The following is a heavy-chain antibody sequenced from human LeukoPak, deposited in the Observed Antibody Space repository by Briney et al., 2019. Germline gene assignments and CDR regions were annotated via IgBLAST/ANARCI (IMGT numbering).Heavy chain of an antibody. CDR1: GYTFTSYD. CDR2: MNPNSGNA. CDR3: ARVSAFGGVIVLVRDAFDI. J-gene: IGHJ3*02. D-gene: IGHD3-16*02. Sequence: ASVTVSRKSSGYTFTSYDINWVRQATAQGLEWMGWMNPNSGNAGYAQKFQGRVTMTRNTSISTAYMELSSLRSEDPAVYYCARVSAFGGVIVLVRDAFDIWGQGTIVTVSS. V-gene: IGHV1-8*01.